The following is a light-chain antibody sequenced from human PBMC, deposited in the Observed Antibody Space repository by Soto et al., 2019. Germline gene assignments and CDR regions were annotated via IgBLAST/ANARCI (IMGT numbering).Light chain of an antibody. CDR1: QDITNY. V-gene: IGKV1-33*01. Sequence: DIQMTQSPSSLSASVGDRVTITCQASQDITNYLNWYQQKPGKAPRLLLYDASSLETGVPSRFSGSESGTDFTFTISSLQPEDIATYYCQHYDHLPITFGQGTRLEIK. J-gene: IGKJ5*01. CDR3: QHYDHLPIT. CDR2: DAS.